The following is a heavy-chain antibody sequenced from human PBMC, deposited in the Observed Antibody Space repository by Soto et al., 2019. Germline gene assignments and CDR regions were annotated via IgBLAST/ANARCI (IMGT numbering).Heavy chain of an antibody. J-gene: IGHJ6*02. V-gene: IGHV5-51*01. CDR1: GYSFTSYW. Sequence: GGSLKISCKCSGYSFTSYWIGLVRQMPGKGLEWMGIIYPVDSDTKYSPSFQGQVTISADKSISTAYLQWSSLKASDTAIYYCARLYCSGGSCYSYYYGMDVWGQGTTVTVSS. CDR2: IYPVDSDT. CDR3: ARLYCSGGSCYSYYYGMDV. D-gene: IGHD2-15*01.